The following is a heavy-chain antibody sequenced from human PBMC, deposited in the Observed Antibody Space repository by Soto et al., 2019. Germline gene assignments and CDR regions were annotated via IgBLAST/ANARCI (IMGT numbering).Heavy chain of an antibody. CDR3: ASTPPRQQLVRYYFDY. D-gene: IGHD6-13*01. J-gene: IGHJ4*02. V-gene: IGHV1-69*01. Sequence: QVQLVQSGAEVKKPGSSVKVSCKASGGTFSSYAISWVRQAPGQGLEWMGGIIPIFGTANYAQKFQGRVTVTEDESTSTAYMELSSLRSEDTAVYYCASTPPRQQLVRYYFDYWGQGTLVTVSS. CDR2: IIPIFGTA. CDR1: GGTFSSYA.